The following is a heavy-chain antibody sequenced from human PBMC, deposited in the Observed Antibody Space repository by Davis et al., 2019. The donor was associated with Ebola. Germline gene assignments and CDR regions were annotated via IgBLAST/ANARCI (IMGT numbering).Heavy chain of an antibody. Sequence: ASVKVSCKASGYTFTRYCISWVPQAPGQGLEWMGWISAYNGNTNYAQNLQGRVTMTTDTSTSTAYMEVRSLKYDDTAVYYCARAVTMVLPNGWFDPWGQGTLVTVSS. J-gene: IGHJ5*02. CDR1: GYTFTRYC. CDR3: ARAVTMVLPNGWFDP. D-gene: IGHD3-10*01. CDR2: ISAYNGNT. V-gene: IGHV1-18*01.